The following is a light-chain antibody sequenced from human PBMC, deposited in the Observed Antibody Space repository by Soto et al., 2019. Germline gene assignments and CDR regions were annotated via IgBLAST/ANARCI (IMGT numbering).Light chain of an antibody. CDR1: QSVNNF. CDR3: QQYISSPLT. Sequence: LAQSQDTLSLSPGERATLSCRASQSVNNFLAWYQKKPGQAPRLVIYGASSRATGIPDRFSASGSGTDFTLTISRLEPEDFAVYYCQQYISSPLTFGQGTKVAIK. CDR2: GAS. V-gene: IGKV3-20*01. J-gene: IGKJ1*01.